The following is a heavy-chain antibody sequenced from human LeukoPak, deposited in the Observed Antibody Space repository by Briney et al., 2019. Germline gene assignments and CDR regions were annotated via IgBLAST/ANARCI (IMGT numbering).Heavy chain of an antibody. CDR1: GFTFTDYL. J-gene: IGHJ6*02. CDR2: INREGSEE. CDR3: ARDVSVSGMDV. V-gene: IGHV3-7*01. D-gene: IGHD5/OR15-5a*01. Sequence: GGSLRLSCAASGFTFTDYLRSWARPAPGKGREWLANINREGSEEYYVDSVKSRFTLYRDNTKKSVYLQMNSLGAEDTAIYYCARDVSVSGMDVWGQGPTVIVSS.